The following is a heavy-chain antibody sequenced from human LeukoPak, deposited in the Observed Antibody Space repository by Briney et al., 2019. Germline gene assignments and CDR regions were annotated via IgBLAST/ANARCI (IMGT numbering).Heavy chain of an antibody. CDR2: INPNSGGT. Sequence: ASVKASCKASGYTFTGYYMHWVRQAPGQGLEWMGWINPNSGGTNYAQKLQGRVTMTTDTSTSTAYMELRSLRSDDTAVYYCARGTTTVARHFDYWGQGTLVTVSS. CDR3: ARGTTTVARHFDY. V-gene: IGHV1-2*02. J-gene: IGHJ4*02. D-gene: IGHD4-23*01. CDR1: GYTFTGYY.